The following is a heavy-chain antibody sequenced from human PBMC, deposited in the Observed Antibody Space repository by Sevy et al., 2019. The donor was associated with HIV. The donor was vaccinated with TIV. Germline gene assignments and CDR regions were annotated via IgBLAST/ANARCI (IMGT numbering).Heavy chain of an antibody. CDR2: IYYTGST. Sequence: SETLSLTCTVSGGFITTYYWTWIRQPPGKGLEWIGYIYYTGSTNYNPSLESRVTISLDTSKNQFSLRLSSVTDADTDVYYCARILEGPRDAFDIWGQGTMVTVSS. J-gene: IGHJ3*02. CDR1: GGFITTYY. CDR3: ARILEGPRDAFDI. V-gene: IGHV4-59*01.